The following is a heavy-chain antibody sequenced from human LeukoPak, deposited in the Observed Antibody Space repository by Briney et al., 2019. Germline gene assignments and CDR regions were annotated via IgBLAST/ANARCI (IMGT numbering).Heavy chain of an antibody. Sequence: GESLKISCKGSGYSFTSYWIGWVRQMPGKGLEWMGIIYPGDSNTRYSPSFHGQVTISADKSISTAYLQWSSLKASDTAICYCARLGDCTSTSCSSPSYYYYYGMDVWGQGTTVTVSS. D-gene: IGHD2-2*01. J-gene: IGHJ6*02. CDR3: ARLGDCTSTSCSSPSYYYYYGMDV. V-gene: IGHV5-51*01. CDR1: GYSFTSYW. CDR2: IYPGDSNT.